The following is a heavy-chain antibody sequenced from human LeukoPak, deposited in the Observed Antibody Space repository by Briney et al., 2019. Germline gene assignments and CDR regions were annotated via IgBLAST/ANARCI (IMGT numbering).Heavy chain of an antibody. D-gene: IGHD6-13*01. CDR3: ARVWQQLGAFDI. V-gene: IGHV4-34*01. CDR2: INHSGST. Sequence: SETLSLTCAVYGGSFSGYYWSWIRQPPGKGLEWIGEINHSGSTNYNPSLKSRVTISVDTSKNQFSLKLSSVTAADTAVYYCARVWQQLGAFDIWGQGTMVTVSS. CDR1: GGSFSGYY. J-gene: IGHJ3*02.